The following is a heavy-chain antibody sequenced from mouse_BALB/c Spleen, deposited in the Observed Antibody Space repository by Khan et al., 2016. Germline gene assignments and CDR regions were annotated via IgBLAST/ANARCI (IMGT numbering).Heavy chain of an antibody. CDR2: IDPFNGGI. Sequence: VRLQQSGPGLMKPGASVKISCTASGYSFTSYYIPWTNQSPGKSLEWLGCIDPFNGGIGYHQKFKGKATLTVDQSSSTAYMHLSSLTSEDTAVYYCKCDSTESWGQGTTLTVSS. J-gene: IGHJ2*01. V-gene: IGHV1-31*01. D-gene: IGHD2-5*01. CDR1: GYSFTSYY. CDR3: KCDSTES.